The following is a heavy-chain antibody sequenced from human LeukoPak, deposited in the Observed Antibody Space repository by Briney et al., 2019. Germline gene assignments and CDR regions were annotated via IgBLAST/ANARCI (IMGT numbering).Heavy chain of an antibody. D-gene: IGHD5-18*01. J-gene: IGHJ4*02. CDR3: AREGWIQLWAHQSYFAY. V-gene: IGHV4-4*07. Sequence: PSETLSLTCTVSGGSISSYYWSWIRQPAGKGLEGIGRIYTSGSTNYNPSLKSRVTMSVDTSKTQFSLKLSSVPAADTAVSYCAREGWIQLWAHQSYFAYWGQGTLVTVSS. CDR1: GGSISSYY. CDR2: IYTSGST.